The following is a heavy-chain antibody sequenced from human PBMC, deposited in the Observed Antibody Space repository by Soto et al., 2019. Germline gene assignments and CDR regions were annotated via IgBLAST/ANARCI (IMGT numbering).Heavy chain of an antibody. CDR3: ARDFGFLEWLLDA. J-gene: IGHJ5*02. CDR1: GYTFTSYA. CDR2: INAGNGNT. V-gene: IGHV1-3*01. Sequence: GASVKVSCKASGYTFTSYAMHWVRQAPGQRLEWMGWINAGNGNTKYSQKFQGRVTMTRDTSISTAYLELKRLRSDDTAIYYCARDFGFLEWLLDAWGQGTLVTVSS. D-gene: IGHD3-3*01.